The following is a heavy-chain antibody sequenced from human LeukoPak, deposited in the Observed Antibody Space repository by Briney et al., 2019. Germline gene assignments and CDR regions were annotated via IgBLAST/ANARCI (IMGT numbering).Heavy chain of an antibody. CDR3: AKTPRLIDFFDS. V-gene: IGHV3-30*18. CDR2: VSFDGYNK. J-gene: IGHJ4*02. Sequence: GGSLTLSCVGTGFTFNSYGMHWVRQAPGKGLEWVAVVSFDGYNKYYADSVKGRFTISRDNPGRSVHLQMNSLTSEDTAVYFCAKTPRLIDFFDSWGQGILVTVSP. D-gene: IGHD1-14*01. CDR1: GFTFNSYG.